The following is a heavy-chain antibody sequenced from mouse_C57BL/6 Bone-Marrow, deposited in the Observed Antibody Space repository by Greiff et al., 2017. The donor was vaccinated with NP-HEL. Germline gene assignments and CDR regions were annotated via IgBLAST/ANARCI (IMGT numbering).Heavy chain of an antibody. CDR3: ARHYAMDY. V-gene: IGHV1-9*01. J-gene: IGHJ4*01. Sequence: VQRVESGAELMKPGASVKLSCKATGYTFNGYWIEWVKQRPGHGLEWIGEILPGSGSTNYNEKFKGKATFTADTSSNTAYMQLSSLTTEDSAIYYCARHYAMDYWGQGTSVTVSS. CDR2: ILPGSGST. CDR1: GYTFNGYW.